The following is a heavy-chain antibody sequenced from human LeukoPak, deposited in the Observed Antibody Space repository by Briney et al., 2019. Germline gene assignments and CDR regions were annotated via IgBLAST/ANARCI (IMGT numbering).Heavy chain of an antibody. CDR3: ARVGSSGYSHPLY. V-gene: IGHV4-61*09. CDR2: MYLSGST. J-gene: IGHJ4*02. CDR1: GGSISSGSYY. Sequence: SQTLSLTCTVSGGSISSGSYYWSWIRQPAGKGLEWIGHMYLSGSTNYSPSLRSRVTISVDTSKNQFSLKLTSVTAADTAVYYCARVGSSGYSHPLYWGQGTLVTVSS. D-gene: IGHD3-22*01.